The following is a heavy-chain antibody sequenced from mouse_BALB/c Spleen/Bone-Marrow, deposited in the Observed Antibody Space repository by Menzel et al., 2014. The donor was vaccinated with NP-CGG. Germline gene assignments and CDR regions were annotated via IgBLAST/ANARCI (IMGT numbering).Heavy chain of an antibody. CDR2: ISSSGNT. D-gene: IGHD1-3*01. V-gene: IGHV5-6-5*01. Sequence: LEESGGRLVAPGTPLTLTCTVSGFSLSSYAMIWVRQAPGEGLEYIGMISSSGNTWYASWAKGRFTISRTSTTVDLKMTSLTTEDTATYFCGRGGFVSGWALWGQGTLVTVS. CDR3: GRGGFVSGWAL. CDR1: GFSLSSYA. J-gene: IGHJ3*02.